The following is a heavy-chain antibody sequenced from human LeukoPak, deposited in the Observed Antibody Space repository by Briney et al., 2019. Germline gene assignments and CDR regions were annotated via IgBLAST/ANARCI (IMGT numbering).Heavy chain of an antibody. D-gene: IGHD6-13*01. Sequence: PGGSLRLSCAASGLTVSSYGMTWVRLAPGKGLEWVSAFSATDGSAQYAESVKGRFTISRDNSKNSLYLQMNSLRDEDTAVYYCAKARIAAAGTDAFDVWGQGTMVTVSS. V-gene: IGHV3-23*01. CDR1: GLTVSSYG. CDR2: FSATDGSA. J-gene: IGHJ3*01. CDR3: AKARIAAAGTDAFDV.